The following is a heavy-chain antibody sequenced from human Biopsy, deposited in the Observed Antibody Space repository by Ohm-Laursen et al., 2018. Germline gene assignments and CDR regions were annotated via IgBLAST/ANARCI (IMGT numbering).Heavy chain of an antibody. CDR1: GVYISDYY. Sequence: SQTLSLTCSVSGVYISDYYWSWIRQPPGRGLEWVGSIYYSGSTNYNPTLKSRVTISADTSKSQLSLDLTPVTAADTAVYYCASRGLVMASDYYFDDWGQGTLVTVSS. CDR3: ASRGLVMASDYYFDD. V-gene: IGHV4-59*08. D-gene: IGHD3/OR15-3a*01. CDR2: IYYSGST. J-gene: IGHJ4*02.